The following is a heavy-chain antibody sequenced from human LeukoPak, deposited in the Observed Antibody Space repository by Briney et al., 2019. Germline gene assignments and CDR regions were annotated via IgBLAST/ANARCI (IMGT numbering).Heavy chain of an antibody. Sequence: GGSLRLSCAASGFTFSSYAMSWVRQAPGKGLEWVSAISGSGGSTYYADSVKGRFTISRDNSKNTLYLQMNSLRAEDTAVYYCAKGRGIAAAGTSSFCYLGQGTLVTVSS. CDR2: ISGSGGST. CDR3: AKGRGIAAAGTSSFCY. CDR1: GFTFSSYA. V-gene: IGHV3-23*01. J-gene: IGHJ4*02. D-gene: IGHD6-13*01.